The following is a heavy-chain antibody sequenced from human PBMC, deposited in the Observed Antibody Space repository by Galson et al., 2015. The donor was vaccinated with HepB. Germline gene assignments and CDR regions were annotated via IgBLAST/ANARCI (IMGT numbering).Heavy chain of an antibody. D-gene: IGHD4-17*01. Sequence: SLRLSCAASGFTLSSYSMNWVRQAPGKGLEWVSSISSSSTYIYYADSLKGRFTISRDNAKNSLYLQMNSLRAEDTAVYYCARVFGDYGDHDYFEDWGQGTLVTVSS. CDR2: ISSSSTYI. CDR1: GFTLSSYS. CDR3: ARVFGDYGDHDYFED. V-gene: IGHV3-21*01. J-gene: IGHJ4*02.